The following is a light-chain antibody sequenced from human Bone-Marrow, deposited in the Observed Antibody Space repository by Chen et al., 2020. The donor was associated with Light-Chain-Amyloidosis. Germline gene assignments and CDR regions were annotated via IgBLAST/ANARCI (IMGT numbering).Light chain of an antibody. Sequence: EIVLTQSPGTPSLSPGERVTLACRASQSVRTYYLAWYQQKAGQSPRPLIYATSTRATGIPDRFGGSESGTDLNLTINRLEPEDFAVYFCQQYASSPLTFGGGTRVEVK. CDR3: QQYASSPLT. J-gene: IGKJ4*01. CDR1: QSVRTYY. CDR2: ATS. V-gene: IGKV3-20*01.